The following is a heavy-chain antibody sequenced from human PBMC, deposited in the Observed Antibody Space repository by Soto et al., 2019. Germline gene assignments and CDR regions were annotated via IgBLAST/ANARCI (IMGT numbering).Heavy chain of an antibody. CDR3: ARGDFDWLFIDY. CDR1: GGSISSYY. J-gene: IGHJ4*02. CDR2: IYYSGST. Sequence: NPSETLSLTCTVSGGSISSYYWSRIRQPQGKGLEWIGYIYYSGSTNYNPSLKSRVTISVDTSKNQFSLKLSSVTAADTAVYYCARGDFDWLFIDYWGQGTLVTVSS. D-gene: IGHD3-9*01. V-gene: IGHV4-59*01.